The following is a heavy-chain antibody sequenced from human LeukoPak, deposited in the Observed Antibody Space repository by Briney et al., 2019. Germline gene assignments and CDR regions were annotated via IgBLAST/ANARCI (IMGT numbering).Heavy chain of an antibody. D-gene: IGHD3-22*01. J-gene: IGHJ4*02. V-gene: IGHV3-74*01. CDR3: ARGNYYDSSGPGGY. CDR2: INSDGRST. Sequence: GSLRLSCAASGFTFSSHWMHWVRQAPGKGLVWVSRINSDGRSTSYVDSVAGRFTISRDNAKNTLYLQMNSLRAEDTAVYYCARGNYYDSSGPGGYWGQGTLVIVSS. CDR1: GFTFSSHW.